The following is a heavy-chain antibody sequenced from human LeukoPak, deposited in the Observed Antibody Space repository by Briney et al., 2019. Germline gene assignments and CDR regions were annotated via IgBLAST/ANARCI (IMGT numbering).Heavy chain of an antibody. CDR2: INHSGST. J-gene: IGHJ4*02. CDR3: ARGSRHSSGRYRNDY. D-gene: IGHD6-19*01. V-gene: IGHV4-34*01. Sequence: SETLSLTCAVYGGSFSGYYWSWIRQPPGKGLEWIGEINHSGSTNYNPSLKSRVTISVDTSKNQFSLKLSSVTAADTAVHYCARGSRHSSGRYRNDYWGQGTLVTVSS. CDR1: GGSFSGYY.